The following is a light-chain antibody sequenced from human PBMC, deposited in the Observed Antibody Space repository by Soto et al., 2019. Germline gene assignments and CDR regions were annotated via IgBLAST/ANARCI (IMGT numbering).Light chain of an antibody. CDR2: DVT. CDR3: CSYAGGYIFD. Sequence: QYVLTQPRSVSGSPGQSVTISCTGTISDVGRYNYVSWYQQHPGKAPKLIIYDVTKRPSGVPDRFSGSKSGNTASLTISGLQAEDEVDYYCCSYAGGYIFDFGTGTKVTVL. J-gene: IGLJ1*01. V-gene: IGLV2-11*01. CDR1: ISDVGRYNY.